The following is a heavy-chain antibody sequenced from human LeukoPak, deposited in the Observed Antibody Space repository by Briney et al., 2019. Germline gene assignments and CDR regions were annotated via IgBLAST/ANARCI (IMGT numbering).Heavy chain of an antibody. CDR3: ARRLTQYDCFDP. D-gene: IGHD2-2*01. V-gene: IGHV6-1*01. CDR1: GDSFSTASNA. J-gene: IGHJ5*02. Sequence: SQTLSLTCAISGDSFSTASNAWYWIRQSPSRGLEWLGRTYYRSTWYNDYAVSVRGRITVNPDTSKNQFSLHLNSVTPEDTAVYYCARRLTQYDCFDPWGQGILVTVSS. CDR2: TYYRSTWYN.